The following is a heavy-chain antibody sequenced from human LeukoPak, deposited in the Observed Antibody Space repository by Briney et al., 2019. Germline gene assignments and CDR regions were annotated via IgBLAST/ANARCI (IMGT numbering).Heavy chain of an antibody. CDR2: ISFDGSHE. D-gene: IGHD1-14*01. CDR3: AKQEIGTTWSVGY. Sequence: GGALRLSCAASGFTFSSDGMHWGRQAPGQGVEGVAVISFDGSHEYYADSVKGRFTISRDTSKNTLYLQMNSLRAEDTAVYYCAKQEIGTTWSVGYWGQGTLVTVSS. J-gene: IGHJ4*02. CDR1: GFTFSSDG. V-gene: IGHV3-30*18.